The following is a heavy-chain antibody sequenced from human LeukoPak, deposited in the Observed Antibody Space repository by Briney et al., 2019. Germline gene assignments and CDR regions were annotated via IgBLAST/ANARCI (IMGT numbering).Heavy chain of an antibody. J-gene: IGHJ6*03. V-gene: IGHV4-59*01. CDR1: GFTFGDYA. Sequence: GSLRLSCTASGFTFGDYAMSWFRQAPGKGLEWIGSIYYSGSTYYNPSLKSRVTISVDTSKNQFSLKLSSVTAADTAVYYCARTTEGGYTYDYFYYYYMDVWGKGTTVTISS. CDR2: IYYSGST. CDR3: ARTTEGGYTYDYFYYYYMDV. D-gene: IGHD5-18*01.